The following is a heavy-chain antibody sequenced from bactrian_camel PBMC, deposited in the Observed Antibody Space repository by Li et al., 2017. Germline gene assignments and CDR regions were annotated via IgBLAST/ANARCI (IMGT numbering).Heavy chain of an antibody. CDR2: MHSDSDGGST. CDR3: AVDTTLGPGAFLGY. Sequence: HVQLVESGGGSVQAGGSLRLSCAASGFTVSSYSMSWVRQAPGKGLEWVSTMHSDSDGGSTYYADSVKGRFTITRDNSKNTLYLQLNSLKTEDTAMYYCAVDTTLGPGAFLGYWGQGTQVTVS. CDR1: GFTVSSYS. J-gene: IGHJ6*01. V-gene: IGHV3S1*01.